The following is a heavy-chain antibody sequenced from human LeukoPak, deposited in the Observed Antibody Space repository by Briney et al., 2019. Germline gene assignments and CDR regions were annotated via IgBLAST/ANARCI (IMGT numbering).Heavy chain of an antibody. CDR3: ARGGTFVSDY. J-gene: IGHJ4*02. V-gene: IGHV3-7*01. D-gene: IGHD1-1*01. CDR1: GFTFSRSW. Sequence: AGSLRLSCAASGFTFSRSWMSWVRQAPGKGLEWVAKINQDGSEKYYVDSMKGRFTVSRDNARNSLYLQMDSLRAEDTAVYYCARGGTFVSDYWGQGTLVTVSS. CDR2: INQDGSEK.